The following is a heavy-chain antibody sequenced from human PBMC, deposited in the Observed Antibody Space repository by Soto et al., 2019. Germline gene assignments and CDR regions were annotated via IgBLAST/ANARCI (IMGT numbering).Heavy chain of an antibody. CDR3: ARGVSYSGYYYSPYYYYYGMDV. Sequence: SETLSLTCTVSGGSISSYYWSWIRQPPGKGLEWIGYIYYSGSTNYNPSLKSRVTMTRDTSISTAYMELSRLRSDDTAVYYCARGVSYSGYYYSPYYYYYGMDVWGQGTTVTVSS. CDR1: GGSISSYY. V-gene: IGHV4-59*03. D-gene: IGHD3-22*01. J-gene: IGHJ6*02. CDR2: IYYSGST.